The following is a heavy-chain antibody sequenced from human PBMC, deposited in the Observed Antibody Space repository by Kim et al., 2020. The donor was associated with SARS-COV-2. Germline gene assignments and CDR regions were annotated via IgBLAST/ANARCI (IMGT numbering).Heavy chain of an antibody. CDR1: GFTFSSYA. J-gene: IGHJ6*02. V-gene: IGHV3-23*01. D-gene: IGHD2-2*01. CDR3: ANRYCSSTSCSSHYYYYGMDV. Sequence: GGSLRLSCAASGFTFSSYAMSWVRQAPGKGLEWVSAISGSGGSTYYADSVKGRFTISRDNSKNTLYLQMNSLRAEDTAVYYCANRYCSSTSCSSHYYYYGMDVWGQGTTVTVSS. CDR2: ISGSGGST.